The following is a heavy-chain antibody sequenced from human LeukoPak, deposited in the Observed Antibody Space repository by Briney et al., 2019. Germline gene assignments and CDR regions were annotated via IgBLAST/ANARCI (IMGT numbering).Heavy chain of an antibody. Sequence: SVKVSCKASGGTFSSYAISWVRQAPGQGLEWMGRIIPILGIANYAQKFQGRVTITADKSTSTAYMELSSLRSEDTAVYYCARDFGIAAAGDYGMDVWGQGTTVTVSS. CDR1: GGTFSSYA. J-gene: IGHJ6*02. V-gene: IGHV1-69*04. CDR3: ARDFGIAAAGDYGMDV. CDR2: IIPILGIA. D-gene: IGHD6-13*01.